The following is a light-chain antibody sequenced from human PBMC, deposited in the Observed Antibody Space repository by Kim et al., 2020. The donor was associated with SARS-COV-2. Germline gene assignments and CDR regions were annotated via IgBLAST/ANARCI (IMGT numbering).Light chain of an antibody. CDR2: WAS. J-gene: IGKJ1*01. CDR1: QIFLDSSTSENY. CDR3: HQYYDVPWT. V-gene: IGKV4-1*01. Sequence: DIVLTQSPDSLAVSLGERATINCKSSQIFLDSSTSENYLAWYQQKPGQSPRLLIYWASTRESGVPDRISGSGSGTDFTLTISSLQAEDVAVYYCHQYYDVPWTFGQGTKVDIK.